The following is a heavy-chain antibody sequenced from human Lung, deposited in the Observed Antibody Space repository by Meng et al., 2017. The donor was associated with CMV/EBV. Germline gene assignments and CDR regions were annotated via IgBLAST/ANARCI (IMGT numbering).Heavy chain of an antibody. CDR2: IYYSGST. CDR1: GGSISSGGYY. CDR3: ARGGRGIAARGWFDP. Sequence: SXTXSLXCTVSGGSISSGGYYWSWIRQHPGKGLEWIGYIYYSGSTYYNPSLKSRVTISVDTSKNQFSLKLSSVTAADTAVYYCARGGRGIAARGWFDPWGQGTLVTVSS. D-gene: IGHD6-6*01. J-gene: IGHJ5*02. V-gene: IGHV4-31*03.